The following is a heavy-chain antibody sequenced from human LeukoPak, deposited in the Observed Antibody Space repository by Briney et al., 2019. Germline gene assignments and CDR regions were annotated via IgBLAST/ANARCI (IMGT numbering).Heavy chain of an antibody. CDR2: IYSGGST. Sequence: SGGSLRLSCAASGFTVSSNYMSWVRQAPGKGLEWVSVIYSGGSTYYADSVKGRFTISGDNSKNTPYLQMNSLRAEDTAVYYCARESYDFWSGPNGMDVWGQGTTVTVSS. D-gene: IGHD3-3*01. CDR1: GFTVSSNY. J-gene: IGHJ6*02. CDR3: ARESYDFWSGPNGMDV. V-gene: IGHV3-66*01.